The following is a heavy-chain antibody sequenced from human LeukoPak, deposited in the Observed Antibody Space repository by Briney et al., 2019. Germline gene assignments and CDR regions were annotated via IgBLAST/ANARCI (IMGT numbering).Heavy chain of an antibody. CDR1: GGSFSGYY. V-gene: IGHV4-34*01. D-gene: IGHD4-11*01. Sequence: SETLSLTCAVYGGSFSGYYWSWIRQPPGKGLEWIGEINHSGSTNYIPSLKSRVTISEDTSKNQFSLKLSSVTAADTAVYYCARGVGVYSNYPTYYYYYYMDVWGKGTTVTVSS. J-gene: IGHJ6*03. CDR3: ARGVGVYSNYPTYYYYYYMDV. CDR2: INHSGST.